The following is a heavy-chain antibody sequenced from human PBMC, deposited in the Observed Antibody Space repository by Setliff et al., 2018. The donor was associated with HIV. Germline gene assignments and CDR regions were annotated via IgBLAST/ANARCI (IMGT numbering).Heavy chain of an antibody. CDR3: AREPHELRYFDWLLYPAYYYYGMDV. J-gene: IGHJ6*02. D-gene: IGHD3-9*01. V-gene: IGHV3-7*01. CDR1: GFTFSSYW. Sequence: ETLSLSCAASGFTFSSYWMSWVRQAPGKGLEWVANIKYDGSEKYYVGSVKGRFTISRDNAKSSLYLQMNSLRAEDTAVYYCAREPHELRYFDWLLYPAYYYYGMDVWGQGTTVTVSS. CDR2: IKYDGSEK.